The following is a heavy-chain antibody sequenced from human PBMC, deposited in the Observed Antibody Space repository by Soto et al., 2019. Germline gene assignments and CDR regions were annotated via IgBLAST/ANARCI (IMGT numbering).Heavy chain of an antibody. CDR3: ARGNYDSSGYYLGFDY. CDR1: GGSISSYY. J-gene: IGHJ4*02. V-gene: IGHV4-59*08. CDR2: IYYSGST. D-gene: IGHD3-22*01. Sequence: SETLSLTCTVSGGSISSYYWSWIRQPPGKGLEWIGYIYYSGSTNYNPSLKSRVTISVDTPKNQFSLKLSSVTAADTAVYYCARGNYDSSGYYLGFDYWGQGTLVTVSS.